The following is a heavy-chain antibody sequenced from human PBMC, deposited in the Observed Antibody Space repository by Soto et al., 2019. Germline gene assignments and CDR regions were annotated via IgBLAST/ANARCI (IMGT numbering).Heavy chain of an antibody. D-gene: IGHD6-13*01. J-gene: IGHJ5*02. Sequence: PGGSLRLSCAASGFTFSSYSINWVRQAPGKGPEWVSSISSSSSYIYYADSVKGRFTISRDNAKNSLYLQMNSLRAEDTAVYYCARDSKAAAATWGPNWFDPWDQGTMVTVSS. CDR2: ISSSSSYI. CDR3: ARDSKAAAATWGPNWFDP. CDR1: GFTFSSYS. V-gene: IGHV3-21*01.